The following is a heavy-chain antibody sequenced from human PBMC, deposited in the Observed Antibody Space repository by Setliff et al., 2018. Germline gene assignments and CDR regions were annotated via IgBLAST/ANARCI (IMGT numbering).Heavy chain of an antibody. CDR3: AKRGPYSSGGTCHYYFDY. V-gene: IGHV3-21*04. CDR1: GFTFVNYW. Sequence: GGSLRLSCAASGFTFVNYWMHWVRQAPGKGLEWVSMISGSAQTIYYADSVKGRFTISRDNAKNSLYLQMNSLRAEDTAVYYCAKRGPYSSGGTCHYYFDYWGQGTLVTVSS. CDR2: ISGSAQTI. D-gene: IGHD2-15*01. J-gene: IGHJ4*02.